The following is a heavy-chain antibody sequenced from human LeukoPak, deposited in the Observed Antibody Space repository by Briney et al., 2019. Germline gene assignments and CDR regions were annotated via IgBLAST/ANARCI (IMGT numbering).Heavy chain of an antibody. Sequence: GGPLTLPCAASGFTFSRYGMHGARQATGKGLEWVAAIWYDGSKMYYADSVKGRFTISRDNSKTTLYLQMNSLRDEDTAVYYCARVGYCSGGSCYGADHWGQGTLVTVSS. V-gene: IGHV3-33*08. CDR2: IWYDGSKM. CDR1: GFTFSRYG. CDR3: ARVGYCSGGSCYGADH. D-gene: IGHD2-15*01. J-gene: IGHJ4*02.